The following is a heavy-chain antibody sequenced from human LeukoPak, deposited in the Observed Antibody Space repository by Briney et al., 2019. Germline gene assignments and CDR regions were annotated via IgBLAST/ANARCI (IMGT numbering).Heavy chain of an antibody. D-gene: IGHD3-22*01. CDR2: IYHSGST. V-gene: IGHV4-4*02. Sequence: PSETLSLTCAVSGGSISSSNWWSWVRQPPGKGLEWIGEIYHSGSTNYNPTLKSRVTISVDKSKNQFSLKLSSVTAADTAVYYCARDLYYYDSTWAFDIWGQGTMVTVSS. CDR3: ARDLYYYDSTWAFDI. CDR1: GGSISSSNW. J-gene: IGHJ3*02.